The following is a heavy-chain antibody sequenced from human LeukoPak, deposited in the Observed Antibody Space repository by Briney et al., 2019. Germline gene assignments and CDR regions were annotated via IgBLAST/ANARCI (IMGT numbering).Heavy chain of an antibody. CDR2: IKQDGSEK. V-gene: IGHV3-7*01. Sequence: GGSLRLSCAASGFTFSSYWMSWVRQAPGKGLEWVANIKQDGSEKYYVDSVKGRFTISRDNAKNSLYLQMNSLRAEDTAVYYCAGDPTDHDYVPIDYWGQGTLVTVSS. CDR3: AGDPTDHDYVPIDY. CDR1: GFTFSSYW. D-gene: IGHD3-16*01. J-gene: IGHJ4*02.